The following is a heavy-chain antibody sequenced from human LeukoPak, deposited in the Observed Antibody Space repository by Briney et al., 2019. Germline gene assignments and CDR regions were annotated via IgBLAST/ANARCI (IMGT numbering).Heavy chain of an antibody. J-gene: IGHJ4*02. CDR1: GFTFSDYY. CDR3: AKVKEYSSGWYGVGYFDY. D-gene: IGHD6-19*01. CDR2: ISGSGGST. Sequence: GGSLRLSCAASGFTFSDYYMSWIRQAPGKGLEWVSAISGSGGSTYYADSVKGRFTISRDNSKNTLYLQMNSLRAEDTAVYYCAKVKEYSSGWYGVGYFDYWGQGTLVTVSS. V-gene: IGHV3-23*01.